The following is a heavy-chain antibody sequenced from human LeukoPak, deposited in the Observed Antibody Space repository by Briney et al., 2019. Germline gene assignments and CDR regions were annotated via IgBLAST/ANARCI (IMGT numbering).Heavy chain of an antibody. CDR2: INAYNGNT. J-gene: IGHJ1*01. CDR3: ARDFPAGLWWPEYFQH. CDR1: VYTFICYG. Sequence: ASVKVSCKASVYTFICYGISWVRQAPGQGGEWMGWINAYNGNTNYAQKLKGRVTMTTDTSTSTAYLELRSLRSDDTAVYYCARDFPAGLWWPEYFQHWGQGTLVTVSS. V-gene: IGHV1-18*01. D-gene: IGHD2-21*01.